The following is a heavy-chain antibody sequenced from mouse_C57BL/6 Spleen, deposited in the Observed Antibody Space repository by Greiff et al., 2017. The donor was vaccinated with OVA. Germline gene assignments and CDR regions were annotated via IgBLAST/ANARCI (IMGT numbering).Heavy chain of an antibody. Sequence: VQLKESGPGLVKPSQSLSLTCSVTGYSITSGYYWNWIRQFPGNKLEWMGYISYDGSNNYNPSLKNRISITRDTSKNQFFLKLNSVTTEDTATYYCARGGLLPGFDVWGTGTTVTVSS. J-gene: IGHJ1*03. CDR2: ISYDGSN. CDR1: GYSITSGYY. V-gene: IGHV3-6*01. D-gene: IGHD2-3*01. CDR3: ARGGLLPGFDV.